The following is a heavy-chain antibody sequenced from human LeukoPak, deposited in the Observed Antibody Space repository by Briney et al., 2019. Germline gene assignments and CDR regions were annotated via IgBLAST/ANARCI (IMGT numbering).Heavy chain of an antibody. D-gene: IGHD1-14*01. Sequence: GGSLRLSCAASGFTVSDYSMSWVRQAPGKGLEWVSAISGSGSYTDYADSVKGRFTISRDNAKNSLYLQMNSLRADDTAVYYCARWYGAFDHWGQGTRVTVSS. CDR3: ARWYGAFDH. J-gene: IGHJ4*02. V-gene: IGHV3-11*06. CDR1: GFTVSDYS. CDR2: ISGSGSYT.